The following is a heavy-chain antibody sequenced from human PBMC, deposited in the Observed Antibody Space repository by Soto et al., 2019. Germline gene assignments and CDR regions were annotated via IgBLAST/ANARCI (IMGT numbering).Heavy chain of an antibody. CDR1: GYTFTSYA. J-gene: IGHJ6*02. CDR3: ARDRPTSSIRARDYYYAMDV. Sequence: ASVKVSCKASGYTFTSYAMQWVRQAPGQRLEWMGWISTYNGNTKYAQKLQGRVTMTTDTSTTTGYMELRSLRSDDTAVYYCARDRPTSSIRARDYYYAMDVWGQGTTVTVSS. V-gene: IGHV1-18*01. CDR2: ISTYNGNT. D-gene: IGHD6-6*01.